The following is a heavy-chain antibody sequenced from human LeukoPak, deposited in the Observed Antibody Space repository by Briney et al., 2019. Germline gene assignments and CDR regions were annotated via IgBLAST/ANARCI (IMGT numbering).Heavy chain of an antibody. V-gene: IGHV3-53*01. CDR3: ARGSRYCSGGSCWGYYYYYGMDV. CDR2: IYSGGST. Sequence: GGSLRLSCAASGLTVSSNYMSWVRQAPGKGLEWVSVIYSGGSTYYADSVKGRFTISRDNSKTTLYLQMNSLRAADTAVYYCARGSRYCSGGSCWGYYYYYGMDVWGQGTTVTVSS. D-gene: IGHD2-15*01. CDR1: GLTVSSNY. J-gene: IGHJ6*02.